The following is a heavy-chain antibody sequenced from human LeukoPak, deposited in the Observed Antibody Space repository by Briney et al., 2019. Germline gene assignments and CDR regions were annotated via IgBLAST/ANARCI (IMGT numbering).Heavy chain of an antibody. Sequence: PGGSLRLSCAASGFTVSSNYMSWVRQAPGKGLEWVSVIYSGGSTYYADSVKGRFTISRDNSKNTLYLQMNSLRAEDTAVYYCARDLWFGELDPWGQGTLVTVSS. CDR1: GFTVSSNY. D-gene: IGHD3-10*01. CDR3: ARDLWFGELDP. CDR2: IYSGGST. J-gene: IGHJ5*02. V-gene: IGHV3-66*01.